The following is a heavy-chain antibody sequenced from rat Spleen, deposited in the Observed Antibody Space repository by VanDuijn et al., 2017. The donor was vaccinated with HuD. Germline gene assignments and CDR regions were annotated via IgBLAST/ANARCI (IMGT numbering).Heavy chain of an antibody. Sequence: QVQLKESGPGLVQPSQTLSLTCTVSGFSLTSYNVHWVRQPTGKGLEWMGIIWTGGSTDYNSALKSRLSISRDISTSQVFLKMNSLQTEDTATYYCAREGYVYYGLFGVMDAWGQGASVTVSS. CDR2: IWTGGST. J-gene: IGHJ4*01. CDR1: GFSLTSYN. CDR3: AREGYVYYGLFGVMDA. V-gene: IGHV2-30*01. D-gene: IGHD1-6*01.